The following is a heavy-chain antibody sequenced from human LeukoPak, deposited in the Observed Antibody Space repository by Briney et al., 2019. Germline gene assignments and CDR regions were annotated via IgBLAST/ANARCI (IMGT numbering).Heavy chain of an antibody. Sequence: GGSLRLSCAASGFTFSSYSMNWVRQAPGKGLEWVSSISSSSSYIYYADSVKGRFTISRDNAKNSLYLQMNSLRAEDTAVYYCASFREYSSGWYYFDYWGQGTLVTVSS. V-gene: IGHV3-21*01. CDR3: ASFREYSSGWYYFDY. J-gene: IGHJ4*02. D-gene: IGHD6-19*01. CDR1: GFTFSSYS. CDR2: ISSSSSYI.